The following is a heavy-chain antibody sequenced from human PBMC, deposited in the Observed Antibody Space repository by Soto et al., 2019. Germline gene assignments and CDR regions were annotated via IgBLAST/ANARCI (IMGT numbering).Heavy chain of an antibody. V-gene: IGHV1-18*01. CDR2: ISAYNGNT. CDR3: AFDLTHDTRYGNWFDP. D-gene: IGHD3-9*01. J-gene: IGHJ5*02. CDR1: GYTFTSYG. Sequence: QVQLVQSGAEVKKPGASVKVSCKASGYTFTSYGISWVRQAPGQGLEWMGWISAYNGNTNYAQKLQGRVTMTTDTSTSTAYMELRSLRSDDTAVYYCAFDLTHDTRYGNWFDPWGQGTLVTVSS.